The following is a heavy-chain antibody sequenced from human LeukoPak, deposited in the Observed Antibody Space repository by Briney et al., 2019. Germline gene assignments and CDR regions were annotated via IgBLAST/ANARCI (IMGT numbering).Heavy chain of an antibody. Sequence: GGSLRLSCAASGFTFSSYGMHWVRQAPGKGLEWVAIISYDGDKKYYADSVKGRFTISRDNSKSTLYLQMNSLRAEDTATYYCARDGSDNAAFVNYFFAFWGQGALVTVSS. CDR1: GFTFSSYG. CDR3: ARDGSDNAAFVNYFFAF. J-gene: IGHJ4*02. CDR2: ISYDGDKK. D-gene: IGHD1-26*01. V-gene: IGHV3-30*03.